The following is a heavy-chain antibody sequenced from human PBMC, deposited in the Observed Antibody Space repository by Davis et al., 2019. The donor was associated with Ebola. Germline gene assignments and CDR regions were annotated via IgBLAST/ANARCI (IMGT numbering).Heavy chain of an antibody. CDR3: ARGRAMGDY. CDR1: GFTLTNYA. CDR2: IIPIFGTA. V-gene: IGHV1-69*13. D-gene: IGHD5-18*01. Sequence: AASVKVSCKASGFTLTNYAIHWVRQAPGQRLEWMGGIIPIFGTANYAQKFQGRVTITADESTSTAYMELSSLRSEDTAVYYCARGRAMGDYWGQGTLVTVSS. J-gene: IGHJ4*02.